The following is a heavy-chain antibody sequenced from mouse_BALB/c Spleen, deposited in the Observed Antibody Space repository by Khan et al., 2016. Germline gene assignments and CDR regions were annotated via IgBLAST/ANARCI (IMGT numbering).Heavy chain of an antibody. Sequence: QVQLQQSGPELVRPGVSVKISCKGSGYTFTDYAMHWVKQSHAKSLEWIGVISTYSGNTNYNQKFKGKATMTVDKSSSTAYMELARLTSEDSAIYYVVRDSSGYPSYAMDYWGQGTSVTVSS. CDR3: VRDSSGYPSYAMDY. CDR2: ISTYSGNT. D-gene: IGHD3-2*01. V-gene: IGHV1S137*01. J-gene: IGHJ4*01. CDR1: GYTFTDYA.